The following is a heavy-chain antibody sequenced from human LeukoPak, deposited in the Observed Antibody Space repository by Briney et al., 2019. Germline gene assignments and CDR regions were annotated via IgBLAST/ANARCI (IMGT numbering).Heavy chain of an antibody. CDR3: ARTGQNSSSWYYFDY. Sequence: SETLSLTCAVYGGSFRGYYWSWIRQPPGKGLEGIGEINHSGSTNYNPSLKSRVTISVDTSKNQFSLKLSSVTAADTAVYYCARTGQNSSSWYYFDYWGQGTLVTVSS. V-gene: IGHV4-34*01. CDR1: GGSFRGYY. CDR2: INHSGST. D-gene: IGHD6-13*01. J-gene: IGHJ4*02.